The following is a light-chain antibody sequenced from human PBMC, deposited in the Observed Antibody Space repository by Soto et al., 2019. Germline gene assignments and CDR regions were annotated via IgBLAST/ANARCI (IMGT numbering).Light chain of an antibody. CDR3: QQSYSTPWT. CDR2: AAS. CDR1: QTISIY. J-gene: IGKJ1*01. V-gene: IGKV1-39*01. Sequence: DIQMTQSPSSLSASVGDSVTITCRSSQTISIYLNWYQQKPGSAPELLIYAASSLQSGVPSRSRFSGSRSGVEFTLTISSLQPEDSATYYCQQSYSTPWTFGQGTKVEV.